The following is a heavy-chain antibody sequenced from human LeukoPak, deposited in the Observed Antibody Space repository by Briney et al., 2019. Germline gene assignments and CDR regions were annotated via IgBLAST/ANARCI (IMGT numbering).Heavy chain of an antibody. CDR3: ATPDGDPGYPYYFDY. D-gene: IGHD4-17*01. J-gene: IGHJ4*02. V-gene: IGHV3-7*01. Sequence: GGSLRLSCAASGFTFSSYWMSWVRQAPGKGLEWVANIKQDGSEKYYVDSVKDRFTISRDNAKNSLYLQMNSLRAEDTAVYYCATPDGDPGYPYYFDYWGQGTLVTVSS. CDR1: GFTFSSYW. CDR2: IKQDGSEK.